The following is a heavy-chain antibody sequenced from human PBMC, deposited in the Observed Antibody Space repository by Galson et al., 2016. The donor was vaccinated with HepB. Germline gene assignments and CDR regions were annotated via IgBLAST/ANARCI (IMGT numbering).Heavy chain of an antibody. CDR1: GFTVRSNY. CDR2: IYSGGGT. J-gene: IGHJ3*02. CDR3: AKSQPGYSSGWYTLLIDAFDI. Sequence: SLRLSCAASGFTVRSNYMSWVRQAPGKGLEWVSVIYSGGGTYYADSVKGRFTISRDNSKNTLYLQMNSLRAEDTAVYYCAKSQPGYSSGWYTLLIDAFDIWGQGTMVTVSS. V-gene: IGHV3-53*01. D-gene: IGHD6-19*01.